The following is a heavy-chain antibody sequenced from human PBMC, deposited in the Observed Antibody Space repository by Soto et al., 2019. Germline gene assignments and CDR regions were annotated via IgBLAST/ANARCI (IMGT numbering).Heavy chain of an antibody. Sequence: GGSLRLSCAASGFTFSSYSMNWVRQAPGKGLEWVSYISSSSTIYYADSVKGRFTISRDNAKNSLYLQMNSLRDEDTAVYYCARFYKSGSYPDYWGQGTLVTVSS. CDR3: ARFYKSGSYPDY. V-gene: IGHV3-48*02. CDR2: ISSSSTI. D-gene: IGHD1-26*01. CDR1: GFTFSSYS. J-gene: IGHJ4*02.